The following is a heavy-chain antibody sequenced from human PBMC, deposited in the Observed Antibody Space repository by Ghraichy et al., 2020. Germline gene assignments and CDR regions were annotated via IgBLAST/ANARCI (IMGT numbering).Heavy chain of an antibody. CDR1: GGSFSGYY. V-gene: IGHV4-34*01. D-gene: IGHD2-2*01. J-gene: IGHJ5*02. CDR2: INHSGST. CDR3: ARAKGYCSSTSCLGWFDP. Sequence: SETLSLTCAVYGGSFSGYYWSWIRQPPGKGLELIGEINHSGSTNYNPSLKSRVTISVDTSKNQFSLKLSSVTAADTAVYYCARAKGYCSSTSCLGWFDPWGQGTLVTVSS.